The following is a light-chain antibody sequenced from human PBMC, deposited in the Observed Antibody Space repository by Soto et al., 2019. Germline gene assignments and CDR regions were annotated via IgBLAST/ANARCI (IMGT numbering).Light chain of an antibody. Sequence: EIVLTQSPVTMSLSPGERATLSCRASRTFALSYLGWYQQKPGQAPRLLIHAASTMATGIPYSFSRSASATDFTLTITRLEPEDFAVYYCQHYDSSPPHTFGQGTKGDIK. CDR3: QHYDSSPPHT. CDR2: AAS. V-gene: IGKV3-20*01. CDR1: RTFALSY. J-gene: IGKJ2*01.